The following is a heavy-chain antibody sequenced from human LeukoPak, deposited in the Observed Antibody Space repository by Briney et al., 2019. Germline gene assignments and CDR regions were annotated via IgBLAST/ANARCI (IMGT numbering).Heavy chain of an antibody. CDR2: INPNSGGT. J-gene: IGHJ4*02. Sequence: ASVKVSCKASGYTFTGYYMHWVRQAPGQGLEWMGCINPNSGGTNYAQKFQGRVTVTRDTSISTAYMELSRLRSDDTAVYYCATTKQQLVRGYFDYWGQGTLVTVSS. V-gene: IGHV1-2*02. CDR1: GYTFTGYY. CDR3: ATTKQQLVRGYFDY. D-gene: IGHD6-13*01.